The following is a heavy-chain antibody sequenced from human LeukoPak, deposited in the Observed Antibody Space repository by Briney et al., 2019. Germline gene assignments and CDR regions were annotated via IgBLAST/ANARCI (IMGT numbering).Heavy chain of an antibody. V-gene: IGHV3-7*05. D-gene: IGHD2-2*01. CDR2: IKPDGSDK. CDR3: VTQTSSGAFEI. J-gene: IGHJ3*02. Sequence: GGSLRLSCVASGFAFRTYWISWVRQAPGKGLDWVANIKPDGSDKKFVDSVKGRFAISRDNAKKSLYLQMNSLRVEDTAVYYFVTQTSSGAFEIWGQGTMVTVSS. CDR1: GFAFRTYW.